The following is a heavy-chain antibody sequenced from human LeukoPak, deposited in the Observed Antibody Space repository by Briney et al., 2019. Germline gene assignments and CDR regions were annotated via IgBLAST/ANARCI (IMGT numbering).Heavy chain of an antibody. Sequence: PSETLSLTCTVSGGSISSYYWSGIRQPPGEGLEWIGYIYYSGSTKYNPSLESRVPISVDTSRNHFSLNLTSVTAADTAMYYCARGYSSISYYCHYWGQGSLVTVSS. CDR1: GGSISSYY. V-gene: IGHV4-59*01. CDR3: ARGYSSISYYCHY. J-gene: IGHJ4*02. D-gene: IGHD5-12*01. CDR2: IYYSGST.